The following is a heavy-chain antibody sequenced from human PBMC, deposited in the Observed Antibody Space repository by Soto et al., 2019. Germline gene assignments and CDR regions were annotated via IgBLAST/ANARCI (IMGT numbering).Heavy chain of an antibody. Sequence: ASVKVSCKASGYTFTSYDINWVRQATGQGLEWMGWMNPNSGNTGYAQKFQGRVTMTRNTSISTAYMELSSLRSEDTAVYYCAYSVAGSYYSDYWGQGTLVTVS. V-gene: IGHV1-8*01. D-gene: IGHD6-19*01. CDR2: MNPNSGNT. J-gene: IGHJ4*02. CDR3: AYSVAGSYYSDY. CDR1: GYTFTSYD.